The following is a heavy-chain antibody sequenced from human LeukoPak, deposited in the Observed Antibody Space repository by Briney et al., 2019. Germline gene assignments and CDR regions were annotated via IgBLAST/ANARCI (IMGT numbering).Heavy chain of an antibody. D-gene: IGHD5-24*01. CDR1: GYSLTTYY. V-gene: IGHV1-46*01. Sequence: ASVKVSCKASGYSLTTYYMHWVRQAPGQGLEWVAIINPSGGRTNYAQKFQGRVTMTRDTPTNTVYMEMSSLRIEDTAVYYCASVYLQGMAVWRQPTKVTVSS. CDR3: ASVYLQGMAV. J-gene: IGHJ6*02. CDR2: INPSGGRT.